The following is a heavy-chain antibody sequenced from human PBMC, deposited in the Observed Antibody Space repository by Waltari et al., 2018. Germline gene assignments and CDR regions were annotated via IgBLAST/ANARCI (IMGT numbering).Heavy chain of an antibody. CDR2: INHSGST. Sequence: QVQLQQWGAGLLKPSETLSLTCAVYGGSFRSYSWTWIRQPPGKGLEWIGEINHSGSTNYNPSLKSRVSISVDTSKKQFSLKLTSVTAADTAVYYCARGLYYDSSGLDYWGQGILVTVSS. CDR3: ARGLYYDSSGLDY. V-gene: IGHV4-34*01. J-gene: IGHJ4*02. CDR1: GGSFRSYS. D-gene: IGHD3-22*01.